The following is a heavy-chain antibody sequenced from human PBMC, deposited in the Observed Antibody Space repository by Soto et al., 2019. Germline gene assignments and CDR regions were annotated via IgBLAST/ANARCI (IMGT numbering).Heavy chain of an antibody. D-gene: IGHD2-2*01. CDR1: GGSIRNYY. CDR2: SYYSGTT. V-gene: IGHV4-59*08. J-gene: IGHJ4*02. Sequence: SETLSLTCTVSGGSIRNYYWSWIRQPPGKGLEWIGYSYYSGTTNYNPSLKSRVTVSVDTSKNQFSLKLSSVTATDTAVYYCARHGIEAVPAVFDSWGQGTLVTVSS. CDR3: ARHGIEAVPAVFDS.